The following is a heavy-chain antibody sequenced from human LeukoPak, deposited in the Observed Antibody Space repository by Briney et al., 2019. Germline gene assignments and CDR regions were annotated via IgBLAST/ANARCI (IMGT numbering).Heavy chain of an antibody. CDR3: ARTYYDFWSGYHYASDY. CDR1: GGSISSHY. D-gene: IGHD3-3*01. CDR2: IYYSGST. Sequence: SETQSLTCTVSGGSISSHYWSWIRQPPGKGLEWIGYIYYSGSTNYNPSLKSRVTISVDTSKNQFSLKLSSVTAADTAVYYCARTYYDFWSGYHYASDYWGQGTLVTVSS. V-gene: IGHV4-59*11. J-gene: IGHJ4*02.